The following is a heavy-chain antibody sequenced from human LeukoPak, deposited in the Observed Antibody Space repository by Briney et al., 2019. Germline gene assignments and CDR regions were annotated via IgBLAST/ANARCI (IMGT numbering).Heavy chain of an antibody. CDR2: INHSGST. Sequence: PSETLSLTCAVYGGSFSGYYWSWIRQPPGKGLEWIGEINHSGSTNYNPSLKSRVTISVDTSKNQFSLELSSVTAADTAVYYCARAPGRRYFDYWGQGTLVTVSS. CDR3: ARAPGRRYFDY. V-gene: IGHV4-34*01. J-gene: IGHJ4*02. D-gene: IGHD1-14*01. CDR1: GGSFSGYY.